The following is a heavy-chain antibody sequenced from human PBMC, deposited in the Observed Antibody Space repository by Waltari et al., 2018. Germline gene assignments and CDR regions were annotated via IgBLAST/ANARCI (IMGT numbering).Heavy chain of an antibody. Sequence: QVQLQESGPGLVTPSGTLSLTCAVFGYSMCSICWWSWVRQPPGKGLEWIGQIHSSGKPNYNPSLERRVTTSIDTSNKQFYLKVTSATAADTAVYYCARDRGRGLYLDSWGQGILVTVSP. V-gene: IGHV4-4*02. CDR3: ARDRGRGLYLDS. J-gene: IGHJ4*02. CDR2: IHSSGKP. CDR1: GYSMCSICW. D-gene: IGHD2-15*01.